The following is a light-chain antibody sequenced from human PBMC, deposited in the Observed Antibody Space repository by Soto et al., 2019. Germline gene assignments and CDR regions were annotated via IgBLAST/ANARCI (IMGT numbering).Light chain of an antibody. J-gene: IGKJ4*01. CDR2: EAS. V-gene: IGKV1-17*02. CDR3: LQYNNYPPT. CDR1: QTIRRD. Sequence: DLQMTQSPSSLSASVGDRVTITCRTSQTIRRDLAWYQQKPGTAPKRLVYEASTLQSGVPSRFSGSGSGTEFTLKISNLQPEDFATYFCLQYNNYPPTFGEGTKVEIK.